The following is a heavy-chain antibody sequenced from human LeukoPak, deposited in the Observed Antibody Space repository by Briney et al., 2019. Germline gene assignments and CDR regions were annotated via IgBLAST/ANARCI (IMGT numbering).Heavy chain of an antibody. V-gene: IGHV4-59*01. J-gene: IGHJ4*02. CDR3: ARNAGGYSSSWYPLALDY. CDR2: IYYSGST. Sequence: SETLSLTCTVSGGSISSYCWSWIRQPPGKGLEWIRYIYYSGSTNYNPSLKSRVTISVDTSKNQFSLKLSSVTAADTAVYYCARNAGGYSSSWYPLALDYWGQGTLVTVSS. CDR1: GGSISSYC. D-gene: IGHD6-13*01.